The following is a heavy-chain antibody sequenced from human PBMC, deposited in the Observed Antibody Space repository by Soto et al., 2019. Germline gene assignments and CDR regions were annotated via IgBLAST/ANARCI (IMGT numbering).Heavy chain of an antibody. CDR2: IIPIFGTA. CDR3: ARDYKSGYYYGSGSYYNGVIGY. V-gene: IGHV1-69*13. D-gene: IGHD3-10*01. CDR1: GGTFSSYA. Sequence: SVKVSCKASGGTFSSYAISWVRQAPGQGLEWMGGIIPIFGTANYAQKFQGRVTITADESTSTAYMELSSLRSEDTAVYYCARDYKSGYYYGSGSYYNGVIGYWGQGTLVTVSS. J-gene: IGHJ4*02.